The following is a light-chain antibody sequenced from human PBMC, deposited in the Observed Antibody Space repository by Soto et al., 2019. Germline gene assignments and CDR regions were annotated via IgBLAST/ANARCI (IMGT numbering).Light chain of an antibody. V-gene: IGLV2-14*01. CDR3: SSYTSRSTLYV. CDR1: SSDIGGYNY. J-gene: IGLJ1*01. Sequence: QSVLTQPASVSGSPGQSITVSCTGTSSDIGGYNYVSWYQQHPGKAPKLMVYEVTNRPSGVSDRFSGSMSGNTASLTISGLQADDEGYYYCSSYTSRSTLYVFGTGTKVTVL. CDR2: EVT.